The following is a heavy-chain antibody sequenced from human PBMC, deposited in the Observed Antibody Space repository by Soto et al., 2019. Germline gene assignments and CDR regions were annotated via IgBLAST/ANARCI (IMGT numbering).Heavy chain of an antibody. CDR3: ARDISGWYLDY. CDR1: CGSISSGGYY. V-gene: IGHV4-31*03. CDR2: IYYSGST. D-gene: IGHD6-19*01. Sequence: SETLSLTCTVSCGSISSGGYYWSWIRQHPGKGLEWIGYIYYSGSTYYNPSLKSRVTISVDTSKNQFSLKLSSVTAADTAVYYCARDISGWYLDYWGQGTLVTVSS. J-gene: IGHJ4*02.